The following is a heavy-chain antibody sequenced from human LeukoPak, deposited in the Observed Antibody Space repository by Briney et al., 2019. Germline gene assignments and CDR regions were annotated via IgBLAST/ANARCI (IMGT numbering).Heavy chain of an antibody. CDR2: IYSGGDT. CDR3: ARDPDG. CDR1: GFTVSSNY. Sequence: PGGSLRLSCGASGFTVSSNYMSWVRQAPGKGLEWVSVIYSGGDTFHADSVKGRFTLSRDNSKNTLYLQMNSLRAEDTAIYYCARDPDGWGQGTLVTVSS. V-gene: IGHV3-66*01. J-gene: IGHJ4*02.